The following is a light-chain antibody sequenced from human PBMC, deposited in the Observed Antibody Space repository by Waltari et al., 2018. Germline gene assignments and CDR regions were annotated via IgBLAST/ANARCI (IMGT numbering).Light chain of an antibody. CDR3: QQGSILPLT. CDR1: ESVSNY. Sequence: EIVLTQSPVTLSLAAGERATLSCRASESVSNYFAWYQQKHGQAPRLLIYDTSKRATGIPARFSGSGYGTDFTRTINNLEAEDFALYYCQQGSILPLTFGGGTKVEIK. V-gene: IGKV3-11*01. CDR2: DTS. J-gene: IGKJ4*01.